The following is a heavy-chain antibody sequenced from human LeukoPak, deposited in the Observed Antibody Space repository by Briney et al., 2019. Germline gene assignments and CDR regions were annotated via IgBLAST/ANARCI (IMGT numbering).Heavy chain of an antibody. V-gene: IGHV4-30-2*01. CDR3: ARGVTGGGYWFDP. CDR1: GGSISSGGYS. Sequence: SETLSLTCAVSGGSISSGGYSWSWIRQPPGKGLEWIGYIYHSGSTYYNPSLKSRATISVDRSKNQFSLKLSSVTAADTAVYYCARGVTGGGYWFDPWGQGTLVTVSS. J-gene: IGHJ5*02. CDR2: IYHSGST. D-gene: IGHD3-16*01.